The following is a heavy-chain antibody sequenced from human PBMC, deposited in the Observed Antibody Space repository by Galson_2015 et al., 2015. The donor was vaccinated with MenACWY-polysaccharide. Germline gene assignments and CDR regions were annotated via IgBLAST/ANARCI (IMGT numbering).Heavy chain of an antibody. CDR3: AREGSRIVFHAFDV. Sequence: SLRLSCAASGSRFSHSGMHWVRQAPGKGLEWVAVIQYDGSQKQYIDSMKGRFTISRDNSKNTLYLEMNSLRAEDTALYYCAREGSRIVFHAFDVWGQGTMVIV. V-gene: IGHV3-33*08. D-gene: IGHD3-10*02. CDR1: GSRFSHSG. J-gene: IGHJ3*01. CDR2: IQYDGSQK.